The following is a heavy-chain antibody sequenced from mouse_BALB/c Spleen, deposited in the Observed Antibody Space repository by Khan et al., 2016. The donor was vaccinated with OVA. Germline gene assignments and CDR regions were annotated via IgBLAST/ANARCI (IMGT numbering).Heavy chain of an antibody. CDR1: GYTLTNYG. Sequence: QIQLVQSGPELKKPGETVKISCKASGYTLTNYGLNWVKQAPGKGLQWLGWIYTNTGEPTYAVDFKGRFAFSLETSASTAYLLNNNLKNEDTATYFCARPPYFSYVMVYWGQGTSVTVSS. D-gene: IGHD2-10*01. V-gene: IGHV9-3-1*01. J-gene: IGHJ4*01. CDR3: ARPPYFSYVMVY. CDR2: IYTNTGEP.